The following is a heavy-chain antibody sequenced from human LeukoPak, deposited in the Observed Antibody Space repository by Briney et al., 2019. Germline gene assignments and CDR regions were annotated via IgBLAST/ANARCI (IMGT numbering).Heavy chain of an antibody. CDR2: LSYTGKT. J-gene: IGHJ4*02. Sequence: PSETLSLTCNVSGVSVSTSHWHWIRQRPGKGLEWIGCLSYTGKTDYNPSLKSRVSISLGSSNNHFSLKLTSVTAADTAVYYCSEGYFEPFDHWGQGILVTVSS. D-gene: IGHD2/OR15-2a*01. CDR1: GVSVSTSH. CDR3: SEGYFEPFDH. V-gene: IGHV4-59*02.